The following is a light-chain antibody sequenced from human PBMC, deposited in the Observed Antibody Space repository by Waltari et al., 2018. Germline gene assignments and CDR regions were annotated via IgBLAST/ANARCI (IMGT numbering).Light chain of an antibody. V-gene: IGKV3-20*01. CDR3: HLYGSART. CDR1: QSVINNY. CDR2: GAS. J-gene: IGKJ4*01. Sequence: NVLTQSPGTLSLSPGERATLSCRASQSVINNYLAWFQQQPGQAPRLLIYGASRRATGIPDRFSGSGSGTDFTLTISRLEPEDSAVYFCHLYGSARTFGGGTKVEIK.